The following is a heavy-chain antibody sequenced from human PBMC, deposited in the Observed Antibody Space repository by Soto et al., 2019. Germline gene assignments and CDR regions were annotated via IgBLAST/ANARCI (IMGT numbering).Heavy chain of an antibody. Sequence: SETLSLTCTVSGGSISSYYWSWIRQPPGKGLEWIGYIYYSGSTNYNPSLKSRVTISVDTSKNQFSLKLSSVTAADTAVYYCARDKEMEFDYWGQGTLVTVSS. J-gene: IGHJ4*02. V-gene: IGHV4-59*01. CDR1: GGSISSYY. CDR2: IYYSGST. D-gene: IGHD1-1*01. CDR3: ARDKEMEFDY.